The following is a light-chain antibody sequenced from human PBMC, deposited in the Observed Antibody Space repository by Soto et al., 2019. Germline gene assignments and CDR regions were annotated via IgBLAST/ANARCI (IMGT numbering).Light chain of an antibody. J-gene: IGKJ2*01. Sequence: EIVMTQSPATLSVSPGERATLSCRASQSVSSNLAWYQQKPGQAPRLLMYAASTRATGIPARFSGSGSGTEFSLTISRLEPEDFAVYYCQQYGSSLYTFGQGTKVDIK. CDR3: QQYGSSLYT. CDR1: QSVSSN. CDR2: AAS. V-gene: IGKV3-15*01.